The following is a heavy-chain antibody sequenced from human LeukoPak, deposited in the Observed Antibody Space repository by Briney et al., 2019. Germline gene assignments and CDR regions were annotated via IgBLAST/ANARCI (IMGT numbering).Heavy chain of an antibody. J-gene: IGHJ4*02. CDR2: ISWNSSSI. CDR3: AKALGGGFGELDY. CDR1: GFTFDDYA. D-gene: IGHD3-10*01. Sequence: GGSLRLSCAASGFTFDDYAMHWVRQAPGKGLEWVSGISWNSSSIGYADSVKGRFTISRDNAKNSLYLQMNSLRAEDTALYYCAKALGGGFGELDYWGQGTLVTVSS. V-gene: IGHV3-9*01.